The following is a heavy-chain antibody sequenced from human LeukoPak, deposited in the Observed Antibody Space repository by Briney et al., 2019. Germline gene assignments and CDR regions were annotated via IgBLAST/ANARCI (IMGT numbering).Heavy chain of an antibody. CDR2: FSGSGGST. D-gene: IGHD6-19*01. CDR1: GFTFSSYA. Sequence: GGSLRLSCAASGFTFSSYAMSWVRQAPGKGLECISGFSGSGGSTYYADSVKGRFTISRDNSKNTLYLQMNSLRAEDTAVYYCARESSDWFSDAFDIWGQGTVVTVSS. CDR3: ARESSDWFSDAFDI. J-gene: IGHJ3*02. V-gene: IGHV3-23*01.